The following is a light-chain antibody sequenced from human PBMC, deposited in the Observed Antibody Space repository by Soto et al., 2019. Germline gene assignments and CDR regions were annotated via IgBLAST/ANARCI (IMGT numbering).Light chain of an antibody. CDR1: QSVSSN. CDR3: QQYIRWPLT. J-gene: IGKJ4*01. V-gene: IGKV3-15*01. CDR2: GAS. Sequence: EIVMTQSPATLFVSPGGRALLSRRASQSVSSNLAWYQQKPGQAPSLLIYGASTRATGTPARFSGSGSGTEFTLTISSLQSEDFAVYYCQQYIRWPLTFGGGTKVDIK.